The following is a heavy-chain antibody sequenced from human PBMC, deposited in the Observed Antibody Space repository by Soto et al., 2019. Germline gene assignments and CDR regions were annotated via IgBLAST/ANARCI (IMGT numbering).Heavy chain of an antibody. D-gene: IGHD2-8*02. Sequence: ASVKVSCKTSGYTFTTYGIGWVRQAPGQGLEWMGWISGANGHTNYAQNVQGRVTVTTDTSTSTAYMELRSLRSDDTAVYYCARGGGVYYFDYWGQGTLVTVSS. J-gene: IGHJ4*02. CDR2: ISGANGHT. CDR3: ARGGGVYYFDY. CDR1: GYTFTTYG. V-gene: IGHV1-18*01.